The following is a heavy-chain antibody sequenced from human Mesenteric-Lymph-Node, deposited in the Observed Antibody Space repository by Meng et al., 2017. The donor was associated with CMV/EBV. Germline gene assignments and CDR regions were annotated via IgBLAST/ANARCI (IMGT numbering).Heavy chain of an antibody. CDR2: ISSSSSFT. Sequence: GGSLRLSCVDSGFIFNLYGMNWVRQAPGKGLEWVSSISSSSSFTFYADSVKGRFTISRDNAKNSVYLQMNSLRAEDTAVYYCARSVGGVGLDYWGQGTLVTVSS. CDR1: GFIFNLYG. V-gene: IGHV3-21*01. D-gene: IGHD1-26*01. CDR3: ARSVGGVGLDY. J-gene: IGHJ4*02.